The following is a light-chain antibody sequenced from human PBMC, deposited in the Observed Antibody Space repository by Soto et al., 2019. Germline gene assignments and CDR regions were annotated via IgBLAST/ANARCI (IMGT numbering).Light chain of an antibody. CDR2: DVN. J-gene: IGLJ3*02. CDR1: SSDVGGYNS. V-gene: IGLV2-14*01. Sequence: QSALTQPASVSGSPGQSITISCTGTSSDVGGYNSVSWYQHHPGKAPKLMIYDVNNRPSGVSNRFSGSKSGNTASLTISGLQAEDEADYYCSPFTSASTRVFGGGTKLTVL. CDR3: SPFTSASTRV.